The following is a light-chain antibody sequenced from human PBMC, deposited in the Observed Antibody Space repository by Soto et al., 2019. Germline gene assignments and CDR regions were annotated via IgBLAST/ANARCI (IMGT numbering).Light chain of an antibody. CDR3: SSYAVSNKLL. CDR2: EVN. V-gene: IGLV2-8*01. CDR1: SSDVGGYNY. J-gene: IGLJ2*01. Sequence: QSALTQPPSASGSPGQSVTISCTGTSSDVGGYNYVSWYLQHPGKAPKLMIYEVNKRPSGVPDRFSGSKSGNRASLTVSGLQAEDEADYYCSSYAVSNKLLFGGGTKLTVL.